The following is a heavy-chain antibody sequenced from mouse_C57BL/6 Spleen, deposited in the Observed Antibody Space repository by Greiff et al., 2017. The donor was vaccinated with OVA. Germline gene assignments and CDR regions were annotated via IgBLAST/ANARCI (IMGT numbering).Heavy chain of an antibody. Sequence: QVQLQQSGPELVKPGASVKISCKASGYAFSSSWMNWVKQRPGKGLEWIGRIYPGDGDTNYNGKFKGKATLTADKSSSTADMQLSSRTSEDSAFYFCARLDYGSIPRTRFWGTGTTVTVSS. V-gene: IGHV1-82*01. CDR3: ARLDYGSIPRTRF. J-gene: IGHJ1*03. CDR1: GYAFSSSW. CDR2: IYPGDGDT. D-gene: IGHD1-1*01.